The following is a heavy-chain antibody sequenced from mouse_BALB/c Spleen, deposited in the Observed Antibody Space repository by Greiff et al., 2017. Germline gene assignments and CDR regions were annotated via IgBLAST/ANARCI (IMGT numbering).Heavy chain of an antibody. Sequence: EVQLVESGGGLVKPGGSLKLSCAASGFTFSSYAMSWVRQTPEKRLEWVASISSGGSTYYPDSVKGRFTISRDNARNILYLQMSSLRSEDTAMYYCARIYDGYSWFAYWGQGTLVTVSA. CDR1: GFTFSSYA. D-gene: IGHD2-3*01. V-gene: IGHV5-6-5*01. CDR3: ARIYDGYSWFAY. CDR2: ISSGGST. J-gene: IGHJ3*01.